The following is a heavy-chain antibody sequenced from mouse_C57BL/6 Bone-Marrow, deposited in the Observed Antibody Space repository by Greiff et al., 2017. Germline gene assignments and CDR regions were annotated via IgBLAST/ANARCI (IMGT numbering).Heavy chain of an antibody. J-gene: IGHJ2*01. Sequence: VQLQESGAELARPGASVKLSCKASGYTFTSYGISWVKQRTGQGLEWIGEIYPRSGNTYYNEKFKGKATLTADKSSSTAYMELRSLTSEDSAVYFSASSDLLLLGGYWGQGTTLTVSS. D-gene: IGHD1-1*01. CDR2: IYPRSGNT. CDR3: ASSDLLLLGGY. V-gene: IGHV1-81*01. CDR1: GYTFTSYG.